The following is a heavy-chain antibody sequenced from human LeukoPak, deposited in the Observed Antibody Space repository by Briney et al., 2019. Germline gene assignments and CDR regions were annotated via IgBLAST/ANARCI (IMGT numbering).Heavy chain of an antibody. D-gene: IGHD1-26*01. CDR2: ISSSGSYI. V-gene: IGHV3-21*01. CDR3: ARGSAFSGEILRANDY. Sequence: GGSLRLSCAASGFTFNSYTMSWVRQAPGKGLEWVSSISSSGSYIYYADSVKGRFTISRDNAKNSLFLQMNSLRAEDTAVYYCARGSAFSGEILRANDYWGQGTLVTVSS. CDR1: GFTFNSYT. J-gene: IGHJ4*02.